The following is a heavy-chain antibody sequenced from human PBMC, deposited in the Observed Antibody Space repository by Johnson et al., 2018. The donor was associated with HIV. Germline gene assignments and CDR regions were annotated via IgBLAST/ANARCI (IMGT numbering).Heavy chain of an antibody. V-gene: IGHV3-33*01. CDR3: ARRGWELWTTQNAFDI. Sequence: QVQLVESGGGLVQPGRSLRLSCAASGFTFSSYGMHWVRQAPGKGLEWVTFIRYDGSNKYYADSVKGRFTISRDNSKNTLYLQMNSLRAEDTALYYCARRGWELWTTQNAFDIWGQGTMVTVSS. J-gene: IGHJ3*02. CDR2: IRYDGSNK. CDR1: GFTFSSYG. D-gene: IGHD1-26*01.